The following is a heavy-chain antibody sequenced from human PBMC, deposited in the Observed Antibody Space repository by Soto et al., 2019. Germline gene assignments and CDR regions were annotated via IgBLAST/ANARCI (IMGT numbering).Heavy chain of an antibody. CDR3: ARVWTIAAPKYNWFDP. V-gene: IGHV4-59*01. Sequence: SDTLSLTCPVSCGSISSYHWSWIRQPPGKGLEWIGYIYYSGSTNYNPSLKSRVTISVDTSKNQFSLKLSSVTAADTAVYYCARVWTIAAPKYNWFDPWGQGTLVTVS. CDR2: IYYSGST. D-gene: IGHD6-6*01. CDR1: CGSISSYH. J-gene: IGHJ5*02.